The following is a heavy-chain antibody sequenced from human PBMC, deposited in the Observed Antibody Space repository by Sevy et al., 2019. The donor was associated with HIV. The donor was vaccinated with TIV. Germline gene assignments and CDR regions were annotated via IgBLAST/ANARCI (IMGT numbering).Heavy chain of an antibody. J-gene: IGHJ6*02. CDR2: LSLQGTNK. D-gene: IGHD2-15*01. CDR3: GKDVVGGSYCMGNYYYGMDV. CDR1: GTNFGAFA. V-gene: IGHV3-30*18. Sequence: GGSLRLSCAVSGTNFGAFAMHWVRQAPGKGLEWVAGLSLQGTNKYYADSLKGRFNISRDNCKDFLYLHMKGLSPEDIAMYYCGKDVVGGSYCMGNYYYGMDVWGLGTTVTVSS.